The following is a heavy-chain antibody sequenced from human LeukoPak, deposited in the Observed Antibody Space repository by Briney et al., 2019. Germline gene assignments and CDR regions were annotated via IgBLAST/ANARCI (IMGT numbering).Heavy chain of an antibody. J-gene: IGHJ1*01. Sequence: SVTVSCKASGGSFSKYTLNWVRQRPGQGLEWMGGITPLFGTGKYAQKFQGRVTITADESASTAYMELSRLASEDTAVYYCARDSSDIRGLIAHWGQGILVTVPS. D-gene: IGHD3-10*01. V-gene: IGHV1-69*13. CDR2: ITPLFGTG. CDR1: GGSFSKYT. CDR3: ARDSSDIRGLIAH.